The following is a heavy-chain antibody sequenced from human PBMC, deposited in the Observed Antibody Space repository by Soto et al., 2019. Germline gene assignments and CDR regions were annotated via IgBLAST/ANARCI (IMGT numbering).Heavy chain of an antibody. J-gene: IGHJ5*02. Sequence: SETLSLTCAVSGGSFSGYYWTWIRQSPGKGLEWIGNVNHRGSTNYNVSLQSRVTISVDTSQNQFSLKLDSVNAADTAVYYCARDGFCRGGNCRIGNWFDPWGQGTLVTVSS. CDR3: ARDGFCRGGNCRIGNWFDP. CDR2: VNHRGST. D-gene: IGHD2-15*01. CDR1: GGSFSGYY. V-gene: IGHV4-34*01.